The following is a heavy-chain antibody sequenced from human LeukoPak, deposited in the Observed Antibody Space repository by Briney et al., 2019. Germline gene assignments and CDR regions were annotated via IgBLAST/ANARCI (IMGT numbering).Heavy chain of an antibody. J-gene: IGHJ3*02. Sequence: PSETLSLTFTVAGVSISSYDWSWIRQPPGKGLEWIGCIYYSGSTNYNPSLKSRVTISVDTSTNQFSLKPSSVTAADTAVYYCARTTRDRLIAAAGDAFDIWGQGKMVTVSS. CDR2: IYYSGST. D-gene: IGHD6-13*01. CDR3: ARTTRDRLIAAAGDAFDI. V-gene: IGHV4-59*01. CDR1: GVSISSYD.